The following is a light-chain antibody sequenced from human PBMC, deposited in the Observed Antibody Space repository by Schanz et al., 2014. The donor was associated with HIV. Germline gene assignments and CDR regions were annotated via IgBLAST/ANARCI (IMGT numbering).Light chain of an antibody. CDR3: QQYATTPLT. Sequence: ETVLTQSPATLSLSPGERATLSCRASQSVSTSLAWYQQKPGQAPRLLVYGASSRATGIPDRFSGSGSGTDFTLTINSLDPEDSAVYYCQQYATTPLTFGQGTRLEIK. J-gene: IGKJ5*01. CDR2: GAS. V-gene: IGKV3-20*01. CDR1: QSVSTS.